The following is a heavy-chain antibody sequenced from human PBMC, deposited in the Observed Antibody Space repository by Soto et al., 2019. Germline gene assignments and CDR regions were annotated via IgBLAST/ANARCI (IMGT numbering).Heavy chain of an antibody. V-gene: IGHV3-21*01. CDR3: ARVFSGGLGVDY. CDR2: ISSSSSYI. Sequence: GGSLRLSCAASGFTFSSYSMNWVRQAPGKGLEWVSSISSSSSYIYYADSVKGRFTISRDNAKNSLYLQMNSLRAEDTAVYYCARVFSGGLGVDYWGQGTLVTVSS. J-gene: IGHJ4*02. CDR1: GFTFSSYS. D-gene: IGHD3-10*01.